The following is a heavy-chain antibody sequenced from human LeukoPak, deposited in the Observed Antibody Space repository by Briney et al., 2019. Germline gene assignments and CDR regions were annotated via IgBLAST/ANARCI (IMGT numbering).Heavy chain of an antibody. CDR2: IGIDSGNT. D-gene: IGHD1-1*01. CDR3: ARDHNYAFDN. J-gene: IGHJ4*02. Sequence: SGGSLRLSCTASGFPFIEYSMNWSGRPPGKGWEWISYIGIDSGNTKYADSVRGRFTISTDKAKNSLYLQMNSLRVEDTAVYYCARDHNYAFDNWGQGTLVSVAS. CDR1: GFPFIEYS. V-gene: IGHV3-48*01.